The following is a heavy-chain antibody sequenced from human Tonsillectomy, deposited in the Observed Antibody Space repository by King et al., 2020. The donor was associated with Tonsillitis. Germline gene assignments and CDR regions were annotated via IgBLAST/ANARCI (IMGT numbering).Heavy chain of an antibody. Sequence: VQLVESGGGVAQPGRSLRLSCVGSGFTFSNYGMHWVRQAPGKGLEWVAVVSHVGSTQYYEDSVKGRFTISKDNSKNSVYLQMNSLRIEDTAVYYCGRRGEVGGPWDPIVGPWGQGTPVIVSS. V-gene: IGHV3-30*03. D-gene: IGHD1-26*01. CDR1: GFTFSNYG. CDR3: GRRGEVGGPWDPIVGP. CDR2: VSHVGSTQ. J-gene: IGHJ5*02.